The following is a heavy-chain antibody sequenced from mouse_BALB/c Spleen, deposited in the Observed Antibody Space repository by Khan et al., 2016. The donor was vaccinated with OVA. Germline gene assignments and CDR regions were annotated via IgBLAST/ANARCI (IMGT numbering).Heavy chain of an antibody. CDR3: ARQPYYHYYIMDY. D-gene: IGHD2-10*01. Sequence: VELVESGPGLVAPSQSLSITCTISGFSLTNSGVHWVRQPPGKGLEWLVVICSDGSTTYGSALKSSLTFSKDNSKSQVFLEMDSLQTDDTAMYYGARQPYYHYYIMDYWGQGTSVTVSS. J-gene: IGHJ4*01. V-gene: IGHV2-6-1*01. CDR1: GFSLTNSG. CDR2: ICSDGST.